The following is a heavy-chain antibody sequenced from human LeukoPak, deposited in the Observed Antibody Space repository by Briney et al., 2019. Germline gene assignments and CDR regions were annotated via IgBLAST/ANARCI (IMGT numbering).Heavy chain of an antibody. V-gene: IGHV1-69*06. CDR3: AAGSLGTTHYYYYGMDV. Sequence: GASVKVSCKASGGTFSSYAISWVRQAPGQGLEWMGGIIPIFGTANYAQKFQGRVTITADKSTSTAYMEPSSLRSEDTAVYYCAAGSLGTTHYYYYGMDVWGKGTTVTVSS. CDR2: IIPIFGTA. J-gene: IGHJ6*04. D-gene: IGHD1-1*01. CDR1: GGTFSSYA.